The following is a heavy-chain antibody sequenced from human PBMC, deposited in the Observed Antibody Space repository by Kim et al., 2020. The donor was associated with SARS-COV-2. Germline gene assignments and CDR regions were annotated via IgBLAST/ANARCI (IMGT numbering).Heavy chain of an antibody. V-gene: IGHV4-4*02. D-gene: IGHD3-22*01. CDR3: ARGYYYDSSGYYTPGDYYYGMDV. Sequence: SETLSLTCAVSGGSISSSNWWSWVRQPPGKGLEWIGEIYHSGSTNYSPSLKSRVTISVDKSKNQFSLKLSSVTAADTAVYYCARGYYYDSSGYYTPGDYYYGMDVWGQGTTVTVSS. CDR2: IYHSGST. CDR1: GGSISSSNW. J-gene: IGHJ6*02.